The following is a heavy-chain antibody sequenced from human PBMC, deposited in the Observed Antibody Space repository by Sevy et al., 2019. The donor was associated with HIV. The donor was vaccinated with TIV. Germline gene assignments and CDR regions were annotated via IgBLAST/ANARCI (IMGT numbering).Heavy chain of an antibody. CDR2: LSGSGGST. D-gene: IGHD3-22*01. Sequence: GGSLRLSCAASGFTFSNYAMSWVRLAPGKGLEWVSTLSGSGGSTDYADSVKGRFTISRDSSKNTLYLQMNSLTAEDTALYYCAKHPDTFYFYDSSSVFDYWGQGTLVTVSS. J-gene: IGHJ4*02. CDR3: AKHPDTFYFYDSSSVFDY. CDR1: GFTFSNYA. V-gene: IGHV3-23*01.